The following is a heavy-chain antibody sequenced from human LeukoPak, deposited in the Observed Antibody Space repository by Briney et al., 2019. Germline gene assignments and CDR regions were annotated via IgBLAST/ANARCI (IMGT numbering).Heavy chain of an antibody. CDR3: ARASSGSFTIDY. V-gene: IGHV1-69*01. J-gene: IGHJ4*02. CDR1: GGTFSSYA. D-gene: IGHD3-10*01. Sequence: ASVKDSCKESGGTFSSYAISWVRHEPGQGLEWMGGIISIFDSANYAQTFLGRVTITPDESTSTAYMALSSLRSEVTAVYYCARASSGSFTIDYWGEGTLVTVPS. CDR2: IISIFDSA.